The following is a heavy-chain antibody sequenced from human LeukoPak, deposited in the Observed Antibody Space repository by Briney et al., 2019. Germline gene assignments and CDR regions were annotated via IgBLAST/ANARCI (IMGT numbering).Heavy chain of an antibody. J-gene: IGHJ4*02. CDR2: ISSSSNTI. V-gene: IGHV3-48*01. Sequence: GGSLRLSCAASGFTLSNYSMNWVRQAPGKGLEWVSYISSSSNTIYYADSVKGRFTISRDNAKNSLYLQMNSLRAEDTAVYYCAKDGDFWSGYPPDYWGQGTLVTVSS. CDR1: GFTLSNYS. CDR3: AKDGDFWSGYPPDY. D-gene: IGHD3-3*01.